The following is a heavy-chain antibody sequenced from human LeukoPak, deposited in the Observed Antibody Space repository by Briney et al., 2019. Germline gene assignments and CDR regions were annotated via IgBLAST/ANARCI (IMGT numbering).Heavy chain of an antibody. V-gene: IGHV1-69*04. D-gene: IGHD3-3*01. Sequence: ASVKVSCKASGGTFSSYAISWVRQAPGQGLEWMGRIIPILGIANYAQKFQGRVTITADKSTSTAYMELSSLRSGDTAVYYCARGRRFLEWLAYYGMDVWGQGTTVTVSS. CDR1: GGTFSSYA. J-gene: IGHJ6*02. CDR2: IIPILGIA. CDR3: ARGRRFLEWLAYYGMDV.